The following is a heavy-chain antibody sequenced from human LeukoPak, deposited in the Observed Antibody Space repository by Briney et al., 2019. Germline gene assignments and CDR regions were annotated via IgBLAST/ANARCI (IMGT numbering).Heavy chain of an antibody. Sequence: ASVKVSCKASGYTFTGYYMHWVRQAPGQGLEWMGWINPNSGGTNYAQKFRGRVTMTRDTSISTAYMELSRLRSDDTAVYYCARGAALSLTYYYDSSGVDYWGQGTLVTVSS. CDR1: GYTFTGYY. CDR2: INPNSGGT. CDR3: ARGAALSLTYYYDSSGVDY. J-gene: IGHJ4*02. D-gene: IGHD3-22*01. V-gene: IGHV1-2*02.